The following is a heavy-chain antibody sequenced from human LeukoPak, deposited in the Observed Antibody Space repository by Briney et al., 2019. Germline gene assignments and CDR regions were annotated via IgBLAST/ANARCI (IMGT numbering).Heavy chain of an antibody. V-gene: IGHV1-8*01. D-gene: IGHD6-13*01. CDR2: MNPNGGNT. CDR1: GYTFTSYD. Sequence: ASVKVSCKASGYTFTSYDINWVRQATGQGLEWMGWMNPNGGNTGYAQKFQGRVTMTRNTSISTAYMELSSLRSEDTAVYYCARVKGIAAAGFLFDYWGQGTLVTVSS. J-gene: IGHJ4*02. CDR3: ARVKGIAAAGFLFDY.